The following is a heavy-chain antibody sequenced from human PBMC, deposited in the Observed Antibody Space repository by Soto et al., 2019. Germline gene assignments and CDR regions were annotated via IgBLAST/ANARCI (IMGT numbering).Heavy chain of an antibody. CDR1: GFTFSSYG. D-gene: IGHD4-17*01. J-gene: IGHJ4*02. CDR3: AKDKMDYGLFDS. CDR2: ISYDGFNK. V-gene: IGHV3-30*18. Sequence: QVQLVESGGGVVQPGMSQRLSCSASGFTFSSYGMHWVRQAPGKGLECVAFISYDGFNKYYADSVQGRFTISRDNSQNTLSLQMNSLRPDDTALYYCAKDKMDYGLFDSWGRGTLVTVSS.